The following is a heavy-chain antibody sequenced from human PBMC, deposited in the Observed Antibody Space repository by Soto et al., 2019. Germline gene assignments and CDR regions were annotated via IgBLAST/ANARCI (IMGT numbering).Heavy chain of an antibody. V-gene: IGHV3-23*01. CDR3: AKNERVVPTTVGGHFDF. CDR1: GFPFSGYV. CDR2: ISGSGSNT. Sequence: EVQVLESGGGLAQPGGSLRLSCAASGFPFSGYVMSWVRQAPGKGLEWVSTISGSGSNTYYADSMKGRFTIARDNSKSTLYLQMNSLSAGDTAVYYCAKNERVVPTTVGGHFDFWGQGTLVTVSS. D-gene: IGHD2-2*01. J-gene: IGHJ4*02.